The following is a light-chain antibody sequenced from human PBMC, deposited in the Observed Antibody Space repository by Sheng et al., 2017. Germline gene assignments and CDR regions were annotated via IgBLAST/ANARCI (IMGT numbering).Light chain of an antibody. CDR3: SSFTSSSTV. Sequence: QSALTQPASVSGSPGQSITISCTGTTSDIGTYNYVSWYQQHPGQAPKLMIYDVTHRPSGISNRFSASKSGNTASLTISGLQSEDEAEYYCSSFTSSSTVFGTGTKVTVL. V-gene: IGLV2-14*03. CDR1: TSDIGTYNY. CDR2: DVT. J-gene: IGLJ1*01.